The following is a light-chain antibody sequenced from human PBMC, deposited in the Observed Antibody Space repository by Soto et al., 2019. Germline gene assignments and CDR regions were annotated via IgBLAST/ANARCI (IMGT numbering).Light chain of an antibody. J-gene: IGKJ4*01. Sequence: DIQMTQSPSSLSASVGDRVTIACQASQDISNYLHWYQQKPGKAPKLLIYDASNLETGVPSRFSGSGSGTDFTFTISSLQPEDIATYYCQQYDNRPLTFGGGTKVDIK. CDR2: DAS. CDR3: QQYDNRPLT. V-gene: IGKV1-33*01. CDR1: QDISNY.